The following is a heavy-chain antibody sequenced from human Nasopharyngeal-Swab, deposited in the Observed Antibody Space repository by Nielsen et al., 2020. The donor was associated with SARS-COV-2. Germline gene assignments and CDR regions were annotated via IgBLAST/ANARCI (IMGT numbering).Heavy chain of an antibody. CDR3: ARDGLDYDFWSAYFMDV. CDR2: TSYDGSHG. J-gene: IGHJ6*02. Sequence: GGSLRLSCAASGFTFSSFAMHWVRQAPGKGLEWVGLTSYDGSHGNYADSVRGRFTISRDNSKDTVHLQMNSLRPEDTAVYYCARDGLDYDFWSAYFMDVWGQGTTVTVSS. CDR1: GFTFSSFA. V-gene: IGHV3-30*04. D-gene: IGHD3-3*01.